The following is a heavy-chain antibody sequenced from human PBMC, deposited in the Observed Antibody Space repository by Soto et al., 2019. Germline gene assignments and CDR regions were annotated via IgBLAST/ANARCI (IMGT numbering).Heavy chain of an antibody. CDR1: GYTFTGYY. CDR2: INPNSGGT. CDR3: ARGPSSDWNHYYYYYYMDV. Sequence: ASVKVSCKASGYTFTGYYMHWVRQAPGQGLEWMGWINPNSGGTNYAQKFQGWVTMTRDTSISTAYMELSRLRSDDTAVYYCARGPSSDWNHYYYYYYMDVWGKGTTVTVSS. D-gene: IGHD1-1*01. V-gene: IGHV1-2*04. J-gene: IGHJ6*03.